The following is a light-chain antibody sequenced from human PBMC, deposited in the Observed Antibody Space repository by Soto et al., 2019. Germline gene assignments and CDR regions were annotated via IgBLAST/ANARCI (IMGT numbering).Light chain of an antibody. J-gene: IGKJ4*01. CDR1: QSVSVY. V-gene: IGKV3-15*01. CDR2: AAS. Sequence: EIILTQSPGTLSVSPGETVTLVCRASQSVSVYLAWYQQKSGQPPRLLIHAASDRATGVPARFSGSGSGTEFSLPISSLQSDDFGTYYFQQYKDWPPLTFGGGTRVDI. CDR3: QQYKDWPPLT.